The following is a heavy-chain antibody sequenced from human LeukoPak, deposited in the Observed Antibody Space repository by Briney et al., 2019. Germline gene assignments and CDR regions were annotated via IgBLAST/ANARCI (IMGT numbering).Heavy chain of an antibody. CDR1: GFTFSSYW. V-gene: IGHV3-7*01. CDR2: IKQDGSEK. D-gene: IGHD3-3*01. J-gene: IGHJ4*02. CDR3: ARVLFWSGSIQVYYFDY. Sequence: GGSLRLSCAASGFTFSSYWMSWVRQAPGKGLEWVANIKQDGSEKYYVDSVKGRFTISRDNAKNSLYLQMNSLRAEDTAVYYCARVLFWSGSIQVYYFDYWGQGTLVTVSS.